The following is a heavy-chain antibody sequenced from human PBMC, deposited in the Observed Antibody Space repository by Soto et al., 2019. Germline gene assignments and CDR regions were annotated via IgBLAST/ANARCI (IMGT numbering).Heavy chain of an antibody. D-gene: IGHD2-15*01. CDR3: ARLQWAAGGSAPLDDAFDI. Sequence: GESLKISCKGSGYSFTSYWITWVRQMPGKGLEWMGRIDPTDSNTNYSPSFQGHVTISADKSISTAFLKWSSLKASDTAMYYCARLQWAAGGSAPLDDAFDIWGQGTMVTVSS. CDR1: GYSFTSYW. J-gene: IGHJ3*02. V-gene: IGHV5-10-1*01. CDR2: IDPTDSNT.